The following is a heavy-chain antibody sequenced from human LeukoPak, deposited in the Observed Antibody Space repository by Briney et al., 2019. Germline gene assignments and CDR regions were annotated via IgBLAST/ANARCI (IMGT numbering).Heavy chain of an antibody. CDR2: ISYDGNNK. CDR3: ARGGPLPDY. J-gene: IGHJ4*02. Sequence: GGSLRLSCAASGFTFSSYVMHWVRQAPGKGLVWVAVISYDGNNKYYADSVKGRFTISRDNSKNTLYLQMNSLRAEDTAVYYCARGGPLPDYWGQGTLVTVSS. CDR1: GFTFSSYV. D-gene: IGHD3-16*01. V-gene: IGHV3-30*04.